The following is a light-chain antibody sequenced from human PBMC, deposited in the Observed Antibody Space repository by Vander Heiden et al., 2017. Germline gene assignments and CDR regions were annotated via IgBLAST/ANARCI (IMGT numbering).Light chain of an antibody. J-gene: IGKJ3*01. V-gene: IGKV4-1*01. CDR3: QQYYSTPLT. CDR1: QNILYSVNHKNY. Sequence: DIVMTQSPASLAVSLGERAAINCKSSQNILYSVNHKNYLAWYQQKPGQPPKLLIYWASTRESGVPDRFSGSGSGTDFTLTISSLQAEDVAVYFCQQYYSTPLTFGPGTRVDIK. CDR2: WAS.